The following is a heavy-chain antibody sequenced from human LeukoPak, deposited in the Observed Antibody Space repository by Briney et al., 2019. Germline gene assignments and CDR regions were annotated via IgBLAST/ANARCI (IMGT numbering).Heavy chain of an antibody. CDR1: GDSISSYY. J-gene: IGHJ4*02. D-gene: IGHD1-26*01. V-gene: IGHV4-59*08. Sequence: PSETLSLTCTVSGDSISSYYWSWIRQPPGKGLEWIGYIYYTGSTNYNPSLKSRDTISVDTSKNQFSLKLSSVTAADTAVYYCASNHYNGNYLYYFDYWGQGTLVTVSS. CDR3: ASNHYNGNYLYYFDY. CDR2: IYYTGST.